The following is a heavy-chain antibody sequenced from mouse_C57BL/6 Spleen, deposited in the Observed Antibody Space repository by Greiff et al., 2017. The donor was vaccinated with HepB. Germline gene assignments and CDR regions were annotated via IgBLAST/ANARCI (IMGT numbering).Heavy chain of an antibody. J-gene: IGHJ4*01. CDR2: IWSDGST. Sequence: VQVVESGPGLVAPSQSLSITCTVSGFSLTSYGVHWVRQPPGKGLEWLVVIWSDGSTTYNSALKSRLSISKDNSKSQVFLKMNSLQTDDTAMYYCARHIYYSNYGAMDYWGQGTSVTVSS. D-gene: IGHD2-5*01. CDR3: ARHIYYSNYGAMDY. CDR1: GFSLTSYG. V-gene: IGHV2-6-1*01.